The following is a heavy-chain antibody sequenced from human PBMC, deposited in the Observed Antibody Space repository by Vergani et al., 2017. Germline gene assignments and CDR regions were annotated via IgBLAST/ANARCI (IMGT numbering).Heavy chain of an antibody. J-gene: IGHJ4*02. CDR1: EYSFGNYW. Sequence: EVVLVQSGPEMRKPGESLKISCKGSEYSFGNYWIGWVRQMPGKGLEWMGIIYPADSDTRYSPSFQGQVTISADKSLSTAFLQWDSLKASDTALYYCARHTTYTDSWGQGTLVTVSS. D-gene: IGHD1-1*01. V-gene: IGHV5-51*01. CDR2: IYPADSDT. CDR3: ARHTTYTDS.